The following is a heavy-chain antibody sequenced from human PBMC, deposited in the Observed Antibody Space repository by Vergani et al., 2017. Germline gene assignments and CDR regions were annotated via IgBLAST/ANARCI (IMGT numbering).Heavy chain of an antibody. CDR3: AREQWLPIDYFDY. V-gene: IGHV1-8*01. CDR1: GYTFTTYD. CDR2: MNPNSGNT. D-gene: IGHD6-19*01. Sequence: QVQLVQSGAEVKKPGASVKVSCKASGYTFTTYDINWVRQATGQGLEWMGWMNPNSGNTGYAQKFQGRVTMTRKTSITTAYMELRSLRSDDTAVYYCAREQWLPIDYFDYWGQGTLVTVSS. J-gene: IGHJ4*02.